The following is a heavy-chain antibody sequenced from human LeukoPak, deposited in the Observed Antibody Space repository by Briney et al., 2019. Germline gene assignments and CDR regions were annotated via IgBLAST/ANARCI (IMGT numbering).Heavy chain of an antibody. CDR2: ISGSGGST. CDR1: GFTFSSYA. V-gene: IGHV3-23*01. J-gene: IGHJ4*02. Sequence: QPGRSLRLSCAASGFTFSSYAMHWVRQAPGKGLGWVSAISGSGGSTYYADSVKGRFTISRDNSKNTLYLQMNSLRAEDTAVYYCAKDREYDSSFSARYYFDYWGQGTLVTVSS. D-gene: IGHD3-22*01. CDR3: AKDREYDSSFSARYYFDY.